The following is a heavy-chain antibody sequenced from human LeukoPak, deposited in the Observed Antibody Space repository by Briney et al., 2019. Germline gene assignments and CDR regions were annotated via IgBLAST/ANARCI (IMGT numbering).Heavy chain of an antibody. CDR2: ISSSGSTI. CDR3: ARAVRTRTANDAFDI. V-gene: IGHV3-11*04. D-gene: IGHD1-1*01. Sequence: PGGSLRLSCAASGFTFSDYFMSWIRQAPGKGLEWVSYISSSGSTIYYADSVKGRFTISRDNAKNSLYLQMNSLRAEDTAVYYCARAVRTRTANDAFDIWGQGTMVTVSS. CDR1: GFTFSDYF. J-gene: IGHJ3*02.